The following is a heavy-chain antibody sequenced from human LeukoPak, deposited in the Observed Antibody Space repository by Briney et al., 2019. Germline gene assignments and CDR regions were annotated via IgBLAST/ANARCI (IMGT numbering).Heavy chain of an antibody. CDR1: GGSVGSGDYY. V-gene: IGHV4-30-4*08. D-gene: IGHD1-26*01. J-gene: IGHJ6*03. CDR3: ARASSGSYSGPIYYCYYMDV. CDR2: IYHSGST. Sequence: SQTLSLTCTVSGGSVGSGDYYWSWIRQPPGKGLEWIGCIYHSGSTYYNPSLKSRVTISLDTPKNQFSLKLSSVTAADTAVYYCARASSGSYSGPIYYCYYMDVWGKGATVTVSS.